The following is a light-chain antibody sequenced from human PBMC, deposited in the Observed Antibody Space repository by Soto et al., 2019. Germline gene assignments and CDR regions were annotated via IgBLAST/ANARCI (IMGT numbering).Light chain of an antibody. CDR3: LQDATYPWT. Sequence: AIQMTQSPSSLSASVGDRVTITCRASQGIANELGWFQQKPGKAPRLLISATSSLQSGVPSRFSGSGSGTDFALTTSSLQPEDFATYYCLQDATYPWTFGQGTRVEIK. CDR1: QGIANE. V-gene: IGKV1-6*01. CDR2: ATS. J-gene: IGKJ1*01.